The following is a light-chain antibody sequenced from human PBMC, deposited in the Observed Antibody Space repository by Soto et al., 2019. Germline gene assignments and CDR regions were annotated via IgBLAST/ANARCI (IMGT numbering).Light chain of an antibody. CDR2: EVS. Sequence: QSALTQPPSASGSPGQSVTISCTGTSSEVGGNNYVSWYQQHPGKAPKLMIYEVSKRPSGVPDRFSGSKSGNTASLTVSGLQAEDEADYYCSSYAGSNNLVFGTGTKVTVL. J-gene: IGLJ1*01. CDR1: SSEVGGNNY. CDR3: SSYAGSNNLV. V-gene: IGLV2-8*01.